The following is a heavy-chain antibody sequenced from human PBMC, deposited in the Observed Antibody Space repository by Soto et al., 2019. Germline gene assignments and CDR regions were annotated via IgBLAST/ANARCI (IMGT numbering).Heavy chain of an antibody. CDR2: IWYDGSNK. D-gene: IGHD2-2*01. Sequence: QVQLVESGGGVVQPGRSLRLSCAASGFTFSSYGMHWVRQAPGKGLEWVAVIWYDGSNKYYADSVKGRFTISRDNSKNTLYLQMNSRRAEDTAVYYCARDLSSEDPFDYWGQGTLVTVSS. V-gene: IGHV3-33*01. CDR3: ARDLSSEDPFDY. J-gene: IGHJ4*02. CDR1: GFTFSSYG.